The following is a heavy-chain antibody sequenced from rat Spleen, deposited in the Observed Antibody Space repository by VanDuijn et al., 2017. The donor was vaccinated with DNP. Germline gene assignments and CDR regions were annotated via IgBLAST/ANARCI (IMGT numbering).Heavy chain of an antibody. CDR1: GFTFSKYG. D-gene: IGHD1-2*01. V-gene: IGHV5S13*01. CDR2: ISTSGSRT. Sequence: EVQLVETGGGLVQPGRSLKLSCAASGFTFSKYGMAWVRQAPAKGLEWVASISTSGSRTYYTDSVKGRFTISRDDAKSSLYLQMNSLKSEDTATYYCARGSSSIYWYFDFWGPGTMVTVSS. CDR3: ARGSSSIYWYFDF. J-gene: IGHJ1*01.